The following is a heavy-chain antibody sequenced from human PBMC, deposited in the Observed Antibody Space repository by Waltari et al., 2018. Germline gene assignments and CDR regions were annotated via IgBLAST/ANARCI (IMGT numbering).Heavy chain of an antibody. V-gene: IGHV4-4*02. CDR3: ARDRGRGLYLDS. J-gene: IGHJ4*02. CDR2: VRGSGRT. Sequence: QLQLQESGPGLVKPSGNLALTCGVSGDSMSSTYWWSWVRQPPGMGLEWIGQVRGSGRTNYNPSFASRVTMSVDTYNNQFSLMVTSATAADTAGYYCARDRGRGLYLDSWGPGTLVTVSP. CDR1: GDSMSSTYW. D-gene: IGHD2-15*01.